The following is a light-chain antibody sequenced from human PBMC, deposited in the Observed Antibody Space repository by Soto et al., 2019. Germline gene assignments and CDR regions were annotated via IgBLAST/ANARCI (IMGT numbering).Light chain of an antibody. Sequence: QSVLTQPASVSGSPGQSITISCTGTSSDVGRYNYVSWYQQHQGKAPKLIIYEVTHRTSGLSNRFSGSKSGNTASLTISGLQAEDEADYYCSSYTTSSILDVFGTGTKVTVL. V-gene: IGLV2-14*03. CDR3: SSYTTSSILDV. J-gene: IGLJ1*01. CDR1: SSDVGRYNY. CDR2: EVT.